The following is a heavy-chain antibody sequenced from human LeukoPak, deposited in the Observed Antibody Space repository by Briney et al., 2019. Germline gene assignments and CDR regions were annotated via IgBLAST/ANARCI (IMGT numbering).Heavy chain of an antibody. V-gene: IGHV3-48*03. D-gene: IGHD1-26*01. Sequence: GGSLRLSCAASGFTFSSYEMNWVRQAPGKGLEWVSYISSSGGTIYYADSVKGRFTISRDNAKSSLYVQMNSLRAEDTAVYYCARPTAVGATPRAFDIWGQGTMVIVSS. CDR2: ISSSGGTI. CDR3: ARPTAVGATPRAFDI. J-gene: IGHJ3*02. CDR1: GFTFSSYE.